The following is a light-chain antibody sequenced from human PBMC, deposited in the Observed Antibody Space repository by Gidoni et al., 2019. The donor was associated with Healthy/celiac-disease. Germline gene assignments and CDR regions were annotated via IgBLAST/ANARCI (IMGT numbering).Light chain of an antibody. CDR3: MQALQTPLT. CDR2: LGS. J-gene: IGKJ4*01. V-gene: IGKV2-28*01. CDR1: QSLLHSNGYNY. Sequence: IVMTQSPLSLPVTPGEPASISCRSSQSLLHSNGYNYLDWYLQKPGQSPQLLIYLGSNRASGVPDRFSGSGSGTEFTLKISRVEAEDVGVYYCMQALQTPLTFGGXTKVEIK.